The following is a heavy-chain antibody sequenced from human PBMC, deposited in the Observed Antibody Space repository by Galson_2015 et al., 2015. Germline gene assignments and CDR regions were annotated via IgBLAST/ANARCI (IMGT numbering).Heavy chain of an antibody. D-gene: IGHD6-19*01. Sequence: CAISGDSVSSNSAAWNWIRQSPSRGLEWLGRTYYRSKWYNDYAVSVKSRITINPDTSKNQFSLQLNSVTPEDTAVYYCARGDRIAVAGSFDYWGQGTLVTVSS. CDR3: ARGDRIAVAGSFDY. V-gene: IGHV6-1*01. J-gene: IGHJ4*02. CDR2: TYYRSKWYN. CDR1: GDSVSSNSAA.